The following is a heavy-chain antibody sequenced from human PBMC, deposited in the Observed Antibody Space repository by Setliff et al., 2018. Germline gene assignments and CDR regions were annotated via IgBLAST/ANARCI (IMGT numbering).Heavy chain of an antibody. D-gene: IGHD3-22*01. CDR1: GFTFNTYA. J-gene: IGHJ3*02. CDR3: AKDRKNYYDTSGYPDAFDI. V-gene: IGHV3-23*01. CDR2: ITGNGNSL. Sequence: GGSLRLSCAASGFTFNTYALSWVRQAPGKGPEWVSTITGNGNSLYYADSVKGRFIVSRDNSKNTMYLQLRSLRADDTAIYYCAKDRKNYYDTSGYPDAFDIWGQGTTVTVSS.